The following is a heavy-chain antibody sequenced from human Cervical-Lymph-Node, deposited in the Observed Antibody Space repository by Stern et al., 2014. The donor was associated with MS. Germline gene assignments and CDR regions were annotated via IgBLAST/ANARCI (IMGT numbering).Heavy chain of an antibody. Sequence: VQLQESGPEVKRPGESLKISCQASGYTFTSYWIGWVRQMPGKGLEWIAIIFPGGSDIRYSPSFQGQVTISADKSSSTAYLQWNNLKASDTAIYYCARQRYLDYWGQGTLVTVSS. V-gene: IGHV5-51*01. CDR1: GYTFTSYW. CDR2: IFPGGSDI. J-gene: IGHJ4*02. CDR3: ARQRYLDY.